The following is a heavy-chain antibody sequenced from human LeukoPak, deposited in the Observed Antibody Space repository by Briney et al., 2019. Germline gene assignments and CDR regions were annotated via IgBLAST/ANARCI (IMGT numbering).Heavy chain of an antibody. J-gene: IGHJ3*02. CDR1: GGSISSGGYY. Sequence: PSQTLSLTCTVSGGSISSGGYYWSWIRQHPGKGLEWIGYIYYSGSTYYNPSLKSRVTISVDTSKNQFSLKLSSVTAADTAVYYCARDRTLYFPNAFDIWGQGTMVTVSS. CDR2: IYYSGST. V-gene: IGHV4-31*03. CDR3: ARDRTLYFPNAFDI. D-gene: IGHD2-8*01.